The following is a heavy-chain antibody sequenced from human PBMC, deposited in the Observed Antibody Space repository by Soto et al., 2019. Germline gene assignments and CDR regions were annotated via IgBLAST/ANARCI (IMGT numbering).Heavy chain of an antibody. CDR2: IYYSGST. CDR3: ARQCSGSPFDI. D-gene: IGHD3-10*02. V-gene: IGHV4-39*01. Sequence: EKLCHTYTVSGGITSRSNYYCGWIRQPPGKGLEWIGSIYYSGSTYYNPSLKSRVTISVDTSKNQFSLKLSSVTAADTAVYYCARQCSGSPFDIWGQWTMV. J-gene: IGHJ3*02. CDR1: GGITSRSNYY.